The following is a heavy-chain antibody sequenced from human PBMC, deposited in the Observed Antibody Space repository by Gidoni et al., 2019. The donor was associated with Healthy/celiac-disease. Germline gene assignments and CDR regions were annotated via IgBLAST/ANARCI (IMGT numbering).Heavy chain of an antibody. CDR1: GYSFTSYW. D-gene: IGHD3-10*01. CDR2: IYPGDSDT. J-gene: IGHJ6*02. CDR3: ARSRFGELGYYYGMDV. V-gene: IGHV5-51*03. Sequence: EVQLVQSGAEVKKPGESLQISCEGSGYSFTSYWIGWVRQMPGKGLEWMGTIYPGDSDTRYSPSFQGQVTISADKSISTAYLQWSSLKASDTAMYYCARSRFGELGYYYGMDVWGQGTTVTVSS.